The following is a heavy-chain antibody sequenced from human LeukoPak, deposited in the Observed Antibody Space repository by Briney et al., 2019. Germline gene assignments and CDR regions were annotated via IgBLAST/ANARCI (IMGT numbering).Heavy chain of an antibody. CDR3: ARDILTGYYSPLHYYYYGMDV. CDR2: IYYSGST. J-gene: IGHJ6*02. D-gene: IGHD3-9*01. Sequence: SETLSLTCTVSGGSISSSSYYWGWIRQPPGKGLEWIGSIYYSGSTYYNPSLKSRVTISVDTSKNQFSLKLSSVTAADTAVYSCARDILTGYYSPLHYYYYGMDVWGQGTTVTVSS. CDR1: GGSISSSSYY. V-gene: IGHV4-39*07.